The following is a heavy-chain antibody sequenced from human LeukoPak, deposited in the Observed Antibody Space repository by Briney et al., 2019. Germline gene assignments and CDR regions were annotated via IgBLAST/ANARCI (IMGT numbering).Heavy chain of an antibody. V-gene: IGHV3-11*01. CDR1: GFTFSDYY. CDR3: ARGPSDPYDFWSGYNYYFDY. CDR2: ISSSGSTI. Sequence: GGSLRLSCAASGFTFSDYYMSWIRQAPGKGLEWVSYISSSGSTIYYADSVKGRFTISRDNAKNPLYLQMNSLRAEDTAVYYCARGPSDPYDFWSGYNYYFDYWGQGTLVTVSS. D-gene: IGHD3-3*01. J-gene: IGHJ4*02.